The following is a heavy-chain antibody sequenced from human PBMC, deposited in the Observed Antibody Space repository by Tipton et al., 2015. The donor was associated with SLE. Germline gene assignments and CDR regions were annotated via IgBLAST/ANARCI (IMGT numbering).Heavy chain of an antibody. CDR2: IYHSGST. Sequence: TLSLTCAVYGGSFSGYYWGWIRQPPGKGLEWIGSIYHSGSTYYNPSLKSRVTISVDTSKNQFSLKLSSVTAADTAVYYCAREIPDFWSGETRYYFDYWGQGTLVTVSS. CDR1: GGSFSGYY. D-gene: IGHD3-3*01. J-gene: IGHJ4*02. V-gene: IGHV4-34*01. CDR3: AREIPDFWSGETRYYFDY.